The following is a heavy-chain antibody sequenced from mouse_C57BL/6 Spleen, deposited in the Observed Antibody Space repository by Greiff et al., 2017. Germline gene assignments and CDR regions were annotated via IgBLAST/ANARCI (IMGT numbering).Heavy chain of an antibody. Sequence: VQLQQSGAELVRPGASVKLSCKASGYTFTDYYINWVKQRPGQGLEWIARIYPGSGNTYYNEKFKGKATLTAEKSSSTAYMQLSSLTSEDSAVYFCARAGARKAMDYWGQGTSVTVSS. J-gene: IGHJ4*01. D-gene: IGHD3-1*01. CDR3: ARAGARKAMDY. CDR1: GYTFTDYY. V-gene: IGHV1-76*01. CDR2: IYPGSGNT.